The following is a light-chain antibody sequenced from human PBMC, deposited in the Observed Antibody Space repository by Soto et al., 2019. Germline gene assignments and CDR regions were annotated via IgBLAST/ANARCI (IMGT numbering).Light chain of an antibody. CDR1: SSDIGSYNL. J-gene: IGLJ3*02. Sequence: QSALSQPASVSGSPGQSVTISCTGTSSDIGSYNLVSWYHHQSGQAPKLVIYEVNKRPSVDSNRFSGSKSGNTASLTVSGLQAEDEGDYYCASYAGTNTFRVFGGGTKLTVL. CDR2: EVN. CDR3: ASYAGTNTFRV. V-gene: IGLV2-23*02.